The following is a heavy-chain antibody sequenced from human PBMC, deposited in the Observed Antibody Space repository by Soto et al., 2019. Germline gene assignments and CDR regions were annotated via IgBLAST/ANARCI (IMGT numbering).Heavy chain of an antibody. Sequence: SETLSLTCAVSGGSITSANWWSWVRQPPGKGLEWIGEIYHSGSTNYNPSLKSRVTISVDTSKNQFSLKLSSVTAADTAVYYCARAGRNGYCSSTSCYLGYYYYYMDVWGKGTTVTVSS. D-gene: IGHD2-2*03. J-gene: IGHJ6*03. CDR3: ARAGRNGYCSSTSCYLGYYYYYMDV. CDR2: IYHSGST. V-gene: IGHV4-4*02. CDR1: GGSITSANW.